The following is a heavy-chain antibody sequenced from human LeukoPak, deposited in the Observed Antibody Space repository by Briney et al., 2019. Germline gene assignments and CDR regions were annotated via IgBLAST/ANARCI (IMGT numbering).Heavy chain of an antibody. CDR1: GYTFTSYA. J-gene: IGHJ4*02. Sequence: ASVKVSCKASGYTFTSYAMNWVRQAPGQGPEWMGWINTNTGNPTYAQGFTGRFVFSLDTSVSTAYLQISSLKAEDTAVYYCARESWVPYGSSWYPAADYWGQGTLVTVSS. CDR2: INTNTGNP. D-gene: IGHD6-13*01. V-gene: IGHV7-4-1*02. CDR3: ARESWVPYGSSWYPAADY.